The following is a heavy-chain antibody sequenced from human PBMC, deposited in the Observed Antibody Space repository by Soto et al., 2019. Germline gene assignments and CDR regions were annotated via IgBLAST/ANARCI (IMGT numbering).Heavy chain of an antibody. V-gene: IGHV4-61*01. Sequence: PSETLSLTCTVSGGSVSSGSYYWSWIRQPPGKGLEWIGYIYYSGSTNYNPSLKSRVTISVDTSKNQFSLKLSSVTAADTAVYYCARGGLRLYFDYWGQQTRVPVSS. J-gene: IGHJ4*02. D-gene: IGHD5-12*01. CDR2: IYYSGST. CDR3: ARGGLRLYFDY. CDR1: GGSVSSGSYY.